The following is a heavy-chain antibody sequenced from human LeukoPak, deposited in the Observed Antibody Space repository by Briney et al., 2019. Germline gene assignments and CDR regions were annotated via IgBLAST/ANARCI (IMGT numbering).Heavy chain of an antibody. CDR1: XFTXXXYA. Sequence: SXXLSXAXXXFTXXXYAMHWVRQAPGKGLEWVAVISYDGSNKYYADSVKGRFTISRDNSKNTLYLQMNSLRAEDTAVYYCAREAEDYDFWSPSMRYWGQGTLVTVSS. D-gene: IGHD3-3*01. CDR2: ISYDGSNK. V-gene: IGHV3-30-3*01. J-gene: IGHJ4*02. CDR3: AREAEDYDFWSPSMRY.